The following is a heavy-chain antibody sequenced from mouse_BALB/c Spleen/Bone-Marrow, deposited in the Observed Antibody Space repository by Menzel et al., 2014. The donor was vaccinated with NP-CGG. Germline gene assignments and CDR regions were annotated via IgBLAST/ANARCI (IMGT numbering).Heavy chain of an antibody. CDR3: AGDTGSVFFDY. Sequence: EVKLMESGGGLVQPGGSLRLSCATSGFTFTDYYMNWVRQPPGKALEWLGFIRNKANGYTTEYSASMKGRFTISRDNSHSILYLQMNTLRAEDSATYYCAGDTGSVFFDYWGQGTTLTVSS. D-gene: IGHD1-3*01. J-gene: IGHJ2*01. CDR2: IRNKANGYTT. V-gene: IGHV7-3*02. CDR1: GFTFTDYY.